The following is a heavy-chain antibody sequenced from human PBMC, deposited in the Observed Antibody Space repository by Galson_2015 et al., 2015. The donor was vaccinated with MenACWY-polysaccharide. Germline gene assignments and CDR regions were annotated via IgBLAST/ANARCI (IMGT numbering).Heavy chain of an antibody. D-gene: IGHD3-22*01. CDR2: INAGNGNT. CDR1: GYTFTSYA. CDR3: ARDSAYDSSGYSSQTYHYPPRGFDY. J-gene: IGHJ4*02. Sequence: SVKVSCKASGYTFTSYAMHWVRQAPGQRLEWMGWINAGNGNTKYSQKFQGRVTITRDTSASTAYMELSSLRSEDTAVYYCARDSAYDSSGYSSQTYHYPPRGFDYWGQGTLVTVSS. V-gene: IGHV1-3*01.